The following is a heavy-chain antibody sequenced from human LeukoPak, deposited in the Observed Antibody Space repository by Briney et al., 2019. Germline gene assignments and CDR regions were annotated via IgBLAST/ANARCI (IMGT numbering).Heavy chain of an antibody. CDR3: AKDTAMLNYYYYGMDV. CDR2: ISYDGSNK. CDR1: GFTFSSYG. V-gene: IGHV3-30*18. D-gene: IGHD5-18*01. Sequence: PGRSLRLSCAASGFTFSSYGMHWVRQAPGKGLEWVAVISYDGSNKYYADSVKGRFPISRDNSKNTLYLQMNSLRAEDTAVYYCAKDTAMLNYYYYGMDVWGQGTTVTVSS. J-gene: IGHJ6*02.